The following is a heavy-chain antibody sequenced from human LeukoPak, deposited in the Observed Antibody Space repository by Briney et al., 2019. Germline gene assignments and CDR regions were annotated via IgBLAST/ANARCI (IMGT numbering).Heavy chain of an antibody. Sequence: GASVKVSCKASGYTFTSYGISWVRQAPGQGLEWMGWISAYNGNTNYAQELQGRVTMTTDTSTGTAYMELRSLRSDDTAVYYCARDMGPTASDIVVVPAARYYYYGMDVWGQGTTVTVSS. CDR1: GYTFTSYG. CDR2: ISAYNGNT. CDR3: ARDMGPTASDIVVVPAARYYYYGMDV. J-gene: IGHJ6*02. V-gene: IGHV1-18*01. D-gene: IGHD2-2*01.